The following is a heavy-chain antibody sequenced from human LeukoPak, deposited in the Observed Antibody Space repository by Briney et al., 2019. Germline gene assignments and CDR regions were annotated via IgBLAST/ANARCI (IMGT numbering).Heavy chain of an antibody. D-gene: IGHD3-22*01. V-gene: IGHV1-46*01. CDR1: GYTFTSYY. CDR2: INPSGSST. J-gene: IGHJ4*02. CDR3: ARTHPYYYDSSGYYAFDY. Sequence: ASVKVSCKASGYTFTSYYMHWVRQAPGQGPEWMGIINPSGSSTNYAQKFQGRVTITADESTSTAYMELSSLRSEDTAVYYCARTHPYYYDSSGYYAFDYWGQGTLVTVSS.